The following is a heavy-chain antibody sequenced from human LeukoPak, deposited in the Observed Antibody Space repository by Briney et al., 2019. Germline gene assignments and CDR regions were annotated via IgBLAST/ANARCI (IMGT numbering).Heavy chain of an antibody. CDR2: ITPFNGNT. Sequence: GASVKVSCKASGYTFTYRYLHWVRQAPGQALEWMGWITPFNGNTNYAQKFQDRVTITRDRSMSTAYMELSSLRSEDTAVYYCARDRSQGSSSWYYFDYWGQGTLVTVSS. CDR3: ARDRSQGSSSWYYFDY. V-gene: IGHV1-45*02. J-gene: IGHJ4*02. D-gene: IGHD6-13*01. CDR1: GYTFTYRY.